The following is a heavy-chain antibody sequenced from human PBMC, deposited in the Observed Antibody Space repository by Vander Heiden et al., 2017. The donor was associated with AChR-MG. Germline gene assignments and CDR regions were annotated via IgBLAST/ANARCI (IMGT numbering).Heavy chain of an antibody. CDR2: ISGGGGST. J-gene: IGHJ4*02. Sequence: EVQLLESGGGLVQPGGSLRLCCAAVGFTFSSYAMSWVRQAPGKGLEWVSAISGGGGSTYYADSVKGRFTISRDNSKNTLYLQMNSLRAEDTAVYYCAKGRKYYYDSSGYYGYWGQGTLVTVSS. D-gene: IGHD3-22*01. CDR1: GFTFSSYA. V-gene: IGHV3-23*01. CDR3: AKGRKYYYDSSGYYGY.